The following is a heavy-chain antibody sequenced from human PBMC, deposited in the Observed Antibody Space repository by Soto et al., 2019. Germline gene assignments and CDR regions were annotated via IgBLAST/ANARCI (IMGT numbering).Heavy chain of an antibody. V-gene: IGHV4-59*12. D-gene: IGHD3-10*01. Sequence: PSETLSLTCTVSGGSISSCYWSWIRQPPGKGLEWIGYIYYSGSTNYNPSLKSRVTISVDTSKNQFSLKLSSVTAADTAVYYCARGGFYYGSGSYQSTHYFDYWGQGSLVTVSS. CDR1: GGSISSCY. CDR2: IYYSGST. CDR3: ARGGFYYGSGSYQSTHYFDY. J-gene: IGHJ4*02.